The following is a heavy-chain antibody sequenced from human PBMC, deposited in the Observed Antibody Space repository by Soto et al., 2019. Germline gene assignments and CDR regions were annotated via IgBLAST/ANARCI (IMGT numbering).Heavy chain of an antibody. CDR3: ARQGYYGSGSYYKFRWFDP. V-gene: IGHV4-30-2*01. CDR2: IYPSGST. Sequence: TSETLSLTCAVSGDSIGSDGFSWSWIRQPPGKGLEWIGYIYPSGSTYYNPSLKSRITISVDRSKNQFSLKLSSVTAADTALYYCARQGYYGSGSYYKFRWFDPWGQGTLVTVSS. CDR1: GDSIGSDGFS. D-gene: IGHD3-10*01. J-gene: IGHJ5*02.